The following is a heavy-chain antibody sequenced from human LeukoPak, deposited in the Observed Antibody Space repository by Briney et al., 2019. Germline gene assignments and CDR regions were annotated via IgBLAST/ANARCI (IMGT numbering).Heavy chain of an antibody. J-gene: IGHJ6*02. CDR3: ARGLITGAAGTYYYYGMDV. Sequence: GGSLRLSCVASGFIFSRYGMDWVRQAPGKGLEYVSAISNSGGSTYYANSVKGRFTISRDNSKNTLYLQMGSLRGEDMAVYYCARGLITGAAGTYYYYGMDVWGQGTTVTVSS. D-gene: IGHD6-13*01. CDR1: GFIFSRYG. V-gene: IGHV3-64*01. CDR2: ISNSGGST.